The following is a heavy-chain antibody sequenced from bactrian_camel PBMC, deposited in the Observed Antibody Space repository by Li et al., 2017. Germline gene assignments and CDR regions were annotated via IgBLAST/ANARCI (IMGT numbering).Heavy chain of an antibody. J-gene: IGHJ4*01. CDR3: ATGYGGSWYWGLYEHNY. D-gene: IGHD6*01. CDR1: GFTWSSSY. V-gene: IGHV3-2*01. Sequence: HVQLVESGGGLVQPGGSLRLSCAASGFTWSSSYISWVRQAPGKGLEWVSSIYSDGSMTAYADSEKCRFTISRDNAKNTVYLQMNSLKSEDTALYYCATGYGGSWYWGLYEHNYWGQGTQVTVS. CDR2: IYSDGSMT.